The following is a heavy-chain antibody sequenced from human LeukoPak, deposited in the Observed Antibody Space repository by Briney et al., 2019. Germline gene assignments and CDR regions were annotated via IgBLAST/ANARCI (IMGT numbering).Heavy chain of an antibody. CDR2: ITGSGGST. V-gene: IGHV3-23*01. Sequence: GGSLRLSCAASGSSFSNYGMSWVRQAPGKGLEWVSPITGSGGSTYYAASVKGRFTISRDNSKNTLYLQMNSLRAEDTAVYYCAKSSYYDSSGFYRENYFDYWGQGTLVTVSS. J-gene: IGHJ4*02. D-gene: IGHD3-22*01. CDR1: GSSFSNYG. CDR3: AKSSYYDSSGFYRENYFDY.